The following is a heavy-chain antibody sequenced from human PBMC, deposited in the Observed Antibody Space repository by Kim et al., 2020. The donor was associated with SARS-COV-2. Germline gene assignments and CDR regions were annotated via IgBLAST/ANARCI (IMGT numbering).Heavy chain of an antibody. Sequence: DSGKGRFTISRDDAKNCLYLQMGALRAEDTALYYCVKGGWGWIWDNWGQGTLVSVSS. D-gene: IGHD2-21*01. CDR3: VKGGWGWIWDN. J-gene: IGHJ4*02. V-gene: IGHV3-20*03.